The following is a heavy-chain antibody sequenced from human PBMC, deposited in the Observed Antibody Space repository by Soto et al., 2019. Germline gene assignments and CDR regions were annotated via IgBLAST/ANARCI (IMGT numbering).Heavy chain of an antibody. J-gene: IGHJ4*02. CDR2: IYPGDSDT. CDR3: ARSPDATSSGYYYGPTHFDY. CDR1: GFSFTTYW. D-gene: IGHD3-22*01. V-gene: IGHV5-51*01. Sequence: PGESLKISCKGSGFSFTTYWIAWVRQMPGKGLEWMGIIYPGDSDTRYSPSFQGQVTISADKSISTAYLQWSSLKASDTAMYYCARSPDATSSGYYYGPTHFDYWGQGTLVTVSS.